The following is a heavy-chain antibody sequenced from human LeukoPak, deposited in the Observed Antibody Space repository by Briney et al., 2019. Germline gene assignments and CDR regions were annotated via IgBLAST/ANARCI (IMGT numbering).Heavy chain of an antibody. CDR2: INDDESTK. Sequence: AGGSLRLSCAASGFILSDYWMSWVRHAPGKGLVWVARINDDESTKNYADSVKGRFSISRDNAKNTLYLQLNSLRAEDTAVYYCVRGGVRTFDNWGQGTLVTVSS. D-gene: IGHD3-10*01. CDR3: VRGGVRTFDN. V-gene: IGHV3-74*01. CDR1: GFILSDYW. J-gene: IGHJ4*02.